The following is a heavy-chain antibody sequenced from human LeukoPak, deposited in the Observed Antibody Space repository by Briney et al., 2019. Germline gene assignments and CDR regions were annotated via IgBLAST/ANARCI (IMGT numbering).Heavy chain of an antibody. V-gene: IGHV4-59*01. J-gene: IGHJ4*02. CDR1: GGSISSYY. D-gene: IGHD2-15*01. CDR2: IYYSGST. CDR3: ARGYCSGSSSYHYDY. Sequence: SETLSLTCTVSGGSISSYYWSWIRQPPGKGLEWIGYIYYSGSTNYNPSLKSRVTISVDTSKNQFSLKLSSVTAADTAVYYCARGYCSGSSSYHYDYWGQGTLVTVSS.